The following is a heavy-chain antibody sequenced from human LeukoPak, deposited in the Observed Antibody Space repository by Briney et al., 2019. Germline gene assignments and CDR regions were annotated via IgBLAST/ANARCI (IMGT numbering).Heavy chain of an antibody. CDR2: INPSGGST. CDR1: GYTFTSYY. J-gene: IGHJ4*02. V-gene: IGHV1-46*01. D-gene: IGHD3-10*01. CDR3: ARGPRGGRSDY. Sequence: ASVKVSCKASGYTFTSYYMHWVRQAPGQGLEWMGIINPSGGSTSYAQKFQGRVTMTSDTSTSTVYMELSSLRSEDPAVYYCARGPRGGRSDYWGQGTLVTVSS.